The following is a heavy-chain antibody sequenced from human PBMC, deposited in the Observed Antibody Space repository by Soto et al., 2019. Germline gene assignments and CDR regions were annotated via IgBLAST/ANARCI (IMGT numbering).Heavy chain of an antibody. CDR1: GGSFSGYY. V-gene: IGHV4-34*01. Sequence: SETLSLTCAVYGGSFSGYYWSWIRQPPGKGLEWIGEINHSGSTRYNPSLKSRVTISVDTSKNQFSLKLSSVTAADTAVYYCARGRDRYYYDSSGSAHPFQHWGQGTLVTVS. J-gene: IGHJ1*01. CDR2: INHSGST. CDR3: ARGRDRYYYDSSGSAHPFQH. D-gene: IGHD3-22*01.